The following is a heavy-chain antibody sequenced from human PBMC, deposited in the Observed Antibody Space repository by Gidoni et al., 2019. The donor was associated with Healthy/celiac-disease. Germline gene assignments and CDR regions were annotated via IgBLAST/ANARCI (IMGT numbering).Heavy chain of an antibody. CDR3: ARGLRGRKFSRSLVDGGD. Sequence: QVQLVQSGAEVKKPGASVKVSCKASGYTFTSYDINWVRQATGQGLEWMGWMNPNSGNTGYAQKCQGRVTMTRNTSISTAYMELSSLRSEDTAVYYCARGLRGRKFSRSLVDGGDWGQGTLVTVSS. V-gene: IGHV1-8*01. CDR1: GYTFTSYD. CDR2: MNPNSGNT. D-gene: IGHD1-26*01. J-gene: IGHJ4*02.